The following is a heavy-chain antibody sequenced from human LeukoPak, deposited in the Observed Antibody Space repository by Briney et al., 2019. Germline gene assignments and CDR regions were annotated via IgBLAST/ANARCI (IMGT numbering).Heavy chain of an antibody. CDR2: ISSSSSYI. CDR1: GFTFSSYS. V-gene: IGHV3-21*01. Sequence: GGSLRLSCAASGFTFSSYSMNWVRQAPGKGLEWDSSISSSSSYIYYADSVKGRFTISRDNAKNSLYLQMNSLRAEDTAVYYCARESPWGRAFDIWGQGTMVTVSS. J-gene: IGHJ3*02. D-gene: IGHD1-26*01. CDR3: ARESPWGRAFDI.